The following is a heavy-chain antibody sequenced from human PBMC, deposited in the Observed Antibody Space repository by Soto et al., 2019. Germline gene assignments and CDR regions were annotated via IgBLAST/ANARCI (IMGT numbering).Heavy chain of an antibody. CDR2: INPNSGGT. CDR1: GYTFTGYY. V-gene: IGHV1-2*04. Sequence: ASVKVSCKASGYTFTGYYMHWLRQAPGQGLEWMGWINPNSGGTNYAQKFQGWVTMTRDTSISTAYMELSRLRSDDTAVYYCARGGRGYCSSTSCPYYYYYGMDVWGQGTTVTVSS. CDR3: ARGGRGYCSSTSCPYYYYYGMDV. D-gene: IGHD2-2*01. J-gene: IGHJ6*02.